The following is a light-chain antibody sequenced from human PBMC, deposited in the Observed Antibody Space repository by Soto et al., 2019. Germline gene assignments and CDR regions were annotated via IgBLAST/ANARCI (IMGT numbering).Light chain of an antibody. CDR2: EVS. V-gene: IGLV2-14*01. J-gene: IGLJ1*01. CDR1: SSDVGGYNY. CDR3: SSYTSRGTYG. Sequence: QSALTQPASVSWSPGQSITISCTGTSSDVGGYNYVSWYQQHPGKAPKLMIYEVSNRPSGISNRFSGSKSGNTASLTISGLQAEDEADYYCSSYTSRGTYGFGTGTKVTV.